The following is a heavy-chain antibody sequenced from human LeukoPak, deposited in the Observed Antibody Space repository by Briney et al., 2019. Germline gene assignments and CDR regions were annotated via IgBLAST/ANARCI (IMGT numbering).Heavy chain of an antibody. J-gene: IGHJ4*02. CDR1: GGSLNSGAYY. D-gene: IGHD2-21*02. V-gene: IGHV4-31*03. CDR3: ARMPRGIEVVTPYYFDN. CDR2: ISYSGST. Sequence: RPSETLSLTCSVFGGSLNSGAYYWSWIRQRPGKGLEWIGYISYSGSTYYSPSLKSRVSISADTSKNQFSLNVRSVTAADTAMYYCARMPRGIEVVTPYYFDNWGQGALVTVSS.